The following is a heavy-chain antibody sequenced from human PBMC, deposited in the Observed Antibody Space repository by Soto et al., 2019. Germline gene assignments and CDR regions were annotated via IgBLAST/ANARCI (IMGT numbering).Heavy chain of an antibody. J-gene: IGHJ6*02. CDR1: GFTFSTYG. V-gene: IGHV3-30*18. CDR2: ISYDGSNK. D-gene: IGHD2-8*02. CDR3: AKDHAGGYYYYYGMDV. Sequence: QVQLLESGGGVVQPGRSLRLSCAASGFTFSTYGMHWVRQAPGKGLEWAAVISYDGSNKYYADSVKGRFTISRDNSKNTLYLQLNSLRAEDTAVYYCAKDHAGGYYYYYGMDVWGQGTTVTVSS.